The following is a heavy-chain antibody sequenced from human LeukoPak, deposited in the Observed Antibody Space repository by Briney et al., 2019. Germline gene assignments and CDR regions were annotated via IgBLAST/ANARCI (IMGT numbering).Heavy chain of an antibody. J-gene: IGHJ6*02. Sequence: PGGSLRLSCAASGFTFNNYGMNWVRQAPGKGLEWVSYISSSSSTIYYADSVKGRFTISRDNAKDSLYLQMNSLRDEDTAVYYCARDLRGVEDMDVWGQGTTVTVSS. D-gene: IGHD2-8*02. V-gene: IGHV3-48*02. CDR3: ARDLRGVEDMDV. CDR2: ISSSSSTI. CDR1: GFTFNNYG.